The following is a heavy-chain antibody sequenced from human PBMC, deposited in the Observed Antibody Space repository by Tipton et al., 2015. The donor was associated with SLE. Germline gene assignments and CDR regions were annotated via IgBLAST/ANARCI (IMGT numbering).Heavy chain of an antibody. J-gene: IGHJ2*01. Sequence: TLSLTCTVSGASIITNYCSWIRQPPGKGLEWIGYISYTGNTNFNPSLKSRVTMSVATSKNQFSLRLTSVTAADTAMYYCARDSAVNFWYFDLWGRGTLVTVSS. CDR3: ARDSAVNFWYFDL. V-gene: IGHV4-59*01. CDR2: ISYTGNT. CDR1: GASIITNY.